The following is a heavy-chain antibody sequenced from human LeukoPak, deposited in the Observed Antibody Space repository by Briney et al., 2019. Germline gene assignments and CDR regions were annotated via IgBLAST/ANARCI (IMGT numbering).Heavy chain of an antibody. CDR3: ARGPSREDYVWGSYPLDAFDI. D-gene: IGHD3-16*02. V-gene: IGHV1-18*01. Sequence: GASVKISCKASGYTFTSDGISWVRQAPGQGLEWRGWISAYNGSTNYGHKLQGRVTMTTDTCTSTAYMELRSLRSDYTAVYYCARGPSREDYVWGSYPLDAFDIWGQGTMVTVSS. J-gene: IGHJ3*02. CDR1: GYTFTSDG. CDR2: ISAYNGST.